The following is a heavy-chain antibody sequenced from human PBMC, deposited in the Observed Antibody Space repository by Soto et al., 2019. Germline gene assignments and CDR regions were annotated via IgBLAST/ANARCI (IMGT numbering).Heavy chain of an antibody. V-gene: IGHV4-59*01. CDR2: IYYSGST. J-gene: IGHJ6*02. CDR1: GGSISSYY. D-gene: IGHD6-19*01. CDR3: ARLYSSGWPRKNCMDV. Sequence: PSETLSLTCTVSGGSISSYYWSWIRQPPGKVLEWIGYIYYSGSTNYNPSLKSRVTISVDTSKNQFSLKLSSETAGDTAVYYCARLYSSGWPRKNCMDVWGQGTTVTVSS.